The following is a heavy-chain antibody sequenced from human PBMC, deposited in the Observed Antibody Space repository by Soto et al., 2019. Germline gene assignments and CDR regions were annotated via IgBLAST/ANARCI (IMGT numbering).Heavy chain of an antibody. V-gene: IGHV3-48*02. D-gene: IGHD3-22*01. J-gene: IGHJ1*01. Sequence: GGSLRLSCAASGFTFSSYSMNWVRQAPGKGLEWVSYISSSSSTIYYADSVKGRFTISRDNAKNSLYLQMNSLRDEDTAVYYCASYHYYYDSSGYYDEYFQHWGQGTLVTVSS. CDR3: ASYHYYYDSSGYYDEYFQH. CDR1: GFTFSSYS. CDR2: ISSSSSTI.